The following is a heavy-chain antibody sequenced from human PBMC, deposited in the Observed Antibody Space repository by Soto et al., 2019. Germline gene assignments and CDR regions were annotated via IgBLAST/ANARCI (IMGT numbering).Heavy chain of an antibody. Sequence: EVHLVESGGGLVQPGRSLRLSCVGSGFTFNDYAMHWVRQAPGKGLEWVAGISWFSGSEGYAESVRGRFTISRDDANNSLYLPMASLTSEDTAFYYCVRASGLQWQILDILDYWGRGTLVTVSS. CDR2: ISWFSGSE. CDR3: VRASGLQWQILDILDY. J-gene: IGHJ4*02. V-gene: IGHV3-9*01. D-gene: IGHD3-9*01. CDR1: GFTFNDYA.